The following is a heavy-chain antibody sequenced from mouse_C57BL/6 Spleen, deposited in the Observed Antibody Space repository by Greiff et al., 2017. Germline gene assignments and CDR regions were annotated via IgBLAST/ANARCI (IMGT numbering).Heavy chain of an antibody. CDR1: GFNIKDDY. D-gene: IGHD3-2*01. V-gene: IGHV14-4*01. J-gene: IGHJ3*01. CDR2: IDPENGDT. CDR3: TTGTETRFAY. Sequence: VQLQQSGAELVRPGASVKLSCTASGFNIKDDYMHWVKQRPEQGLEWIGWIDPENGDTEYASKFQGKATITADTSSNTAYLQLSSLTSEDTAVYYCTTGTETRFAYWGQGTLVTVSA.